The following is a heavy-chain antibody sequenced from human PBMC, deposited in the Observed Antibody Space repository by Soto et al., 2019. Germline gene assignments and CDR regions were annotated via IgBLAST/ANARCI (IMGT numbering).Heavy chain of an antibody. CDR2: IDAYNGNT. Sequence: ASVKVSCKVSGYTLTELSMHWVRQAPGKGLEWMGCIDAYNGNTNYAQKLQGRVTMTTDTSTSTAYMELRSLRSDDTAVYYCARDRSSPGRSMVYWGQGTLVTVSS. CDR1: GYTLTELS. D-gene: IGHD6-13*01. CDR3: ARDRSSPGRSMVY. V-gene: IGHV1-24*01. J-gene: IGHJ4*02.